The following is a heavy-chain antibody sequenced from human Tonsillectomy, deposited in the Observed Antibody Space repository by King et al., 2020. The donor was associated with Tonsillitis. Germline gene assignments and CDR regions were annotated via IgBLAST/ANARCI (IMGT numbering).Heavy chain of an antibody. J-gene: IGHJ3*02. Sequence: VQLQQWGAGLLKPSETLSLTCAVYGGSFSDYYWSWIRQPPGKGLEWIGEINHGGSTNYNPSLKSRVTISVDTSKNQFSLKLSSVTAADMAVYYCASHEINIVGATQMIPGDAFDIWGQGTMVTVSS. CDR3: ASHEINIVGATQMIPGDAFDI. CDR2: INHGGST. CDR1: GGSFSDYY. D-gene: IGHD1-26*01. V-gene: IGHV4-34*01.